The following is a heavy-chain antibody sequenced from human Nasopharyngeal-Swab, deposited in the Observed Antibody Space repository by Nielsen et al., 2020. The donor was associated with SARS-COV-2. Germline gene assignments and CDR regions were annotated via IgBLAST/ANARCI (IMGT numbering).Heavy chain of an antibody. Sequence: GGSLRLSCAASGFTFSDYYMSWIRQAPGKGLEWVSYISSSGSTIYYADSVKGRFTISRDNAKNSLYLQMNSLGAEDTAVYYCARTYYYDSSGYYYVWFDPWGQGTLVTVSS. CDR3: ARTYYYDSSGYYYVWFDP. D-gene: IGHD3-22*01. CDR2: ISSSGSTI. J-gene: IGHJ5*02. V-gene: IGHV3-11*01. CDR1: GFTFSDYY.